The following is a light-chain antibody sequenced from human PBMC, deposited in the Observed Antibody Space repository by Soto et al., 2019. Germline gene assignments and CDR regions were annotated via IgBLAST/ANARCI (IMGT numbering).Light chain of an antibody. J-gene: IGKJ5*01. Sequence: VLTQSPGTLSLSPGESATLSCRASQTVSITYLTWYQQEPGQAPRLLIFGASKRATGIPDRFSGSGSGRDFTLTISGLEPEDFAVYYCQQYGSSPLISFGQGTRLEIK. CDR3: QQYGSSPLIS. CDR1: QTVSITY. CDR2: GAS. V-gene: IGKV3-20*01.